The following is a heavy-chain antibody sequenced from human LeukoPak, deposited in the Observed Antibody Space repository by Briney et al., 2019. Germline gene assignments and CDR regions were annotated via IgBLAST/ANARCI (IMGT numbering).Heavy chain of an antibody. V-gene: IGHV1-69*02. CDR2: IIPILGIA. D-gene: IGHD2-21*01. CDR3: AKASDHDAFDI. CDR1: GGTFSSYT. Sequence: GASVKVSCKASGGTFSSYTISWVRQAPGQGLEWMGRIIPILGIANYAQKFQGRVTITADKSTSTAYMELSSLRSEDRAVYYCAKASDHDAFDIWGQGSMVTVSS. J-gene: IGHJ3*02.